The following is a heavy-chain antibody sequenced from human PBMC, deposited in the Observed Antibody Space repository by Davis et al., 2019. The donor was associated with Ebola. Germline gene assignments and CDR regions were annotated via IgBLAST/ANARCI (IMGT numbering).Heavy chain of an antibody. J-gene: IGHJ4*02. CDR3: ARSTSSGWAYFDY. CDR2: ISSSGSTI. Sequence: GGSLRLSCAASGFTFSSYSMNWVRQAPGKGLEWVSYISSSGSTIYYADPVKGRFTISRDNAKNSLYLQMNSLRAEDTAVYYCARSTSSGWAYFDYWGQGTLVTVSS. V-gene: IGHV3-48*04. CDR1: GFTFSSYS. D-gene: IGHD6-19*01.